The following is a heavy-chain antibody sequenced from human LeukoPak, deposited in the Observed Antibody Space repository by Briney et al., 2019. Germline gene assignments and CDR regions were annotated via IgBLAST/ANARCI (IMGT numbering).Heavy chain of an antibody. V-gene: IGHV4-59*01. CDR2: IYYSGST. Sequence: SETLSLTCTVSGGSISSYYWSWIRQPPGKGLEWIGYIYYSGSTKYNPSLKTRITISVDTSKNQFSLKLNSVTTADTAVYYCARTRIDSLSFDYWDQGTLVTVSS. CDR1: GGSISSYY. J-gene: IGHJ4*02. D-gene: IGHD3-9*01. CDR3: ARTRIDSLSFDY.